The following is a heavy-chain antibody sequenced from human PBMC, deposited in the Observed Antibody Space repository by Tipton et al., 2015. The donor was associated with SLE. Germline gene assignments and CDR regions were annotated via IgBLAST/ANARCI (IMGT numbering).Heavy chain of an antibody. J-gene: IGHJ6*03. V-gene: IGHV4-39*07. CDR1: NGSISSSGYY. D-gene: IGHD3-22*01. Sequence: TLSLTCTVSNGSISSSGYYWGWIRKPPGKGLEWIGSLYYNGLTYYNPSLKSRVTISGDTSKNQFSLKLTSVTAADTAVYYCARVGHGFDDSGYNSHYYYYMDVWGKGTTVTVSS. CDR2: LYYNGLT. CDR3: ARVGHGFDDSGYNSHYYYYMDV.